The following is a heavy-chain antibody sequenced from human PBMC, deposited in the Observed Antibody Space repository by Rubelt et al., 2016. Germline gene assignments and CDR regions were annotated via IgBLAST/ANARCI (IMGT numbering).Heavy chain of an antibody. CDR1: GGSFSGYY. Sequence: QVQLQQWGAGLLTPSETLSLTCAVYGGSFSGYYWSWIRQPPVKGLEWIGEIHHSGSTNYNPSLKSGGSGSVYTSMNQVSLKLGLVAAAGRAVYYGARPPARDSGSYYVGFDYWGQGTLVTVSS. CDR2: IHHSGST. V-gene: IGHV4-34*01. CDR3: ARPPARDSGSYYVGFDY. J-gene: IGHJ4*02. D-gene: IGHD1-26*01.